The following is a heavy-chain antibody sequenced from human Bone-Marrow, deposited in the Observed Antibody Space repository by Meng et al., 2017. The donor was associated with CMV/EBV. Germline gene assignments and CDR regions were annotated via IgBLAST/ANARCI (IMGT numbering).Heavy chain of an antibody. D-gene: IGHD2-15*01. Sequence: ASVKVSCKASGYTFTSYGISWVRQAPGQGLEWMGWISAYNGNTNYAQKLQGRVTMTTDTSTSTAYMELRSLRSDDTAVYYCARDGEYCSGGSCQNYYYGMDVWGQGTTVTVSS. J-gene: IGHJ6*02. CDR1: GYTFTSYG. CDR2: ISAYNGNT. V-gene: IGHV1-18*01. CDR3: ARDGEYCSGGSCQNYYYGMDV.